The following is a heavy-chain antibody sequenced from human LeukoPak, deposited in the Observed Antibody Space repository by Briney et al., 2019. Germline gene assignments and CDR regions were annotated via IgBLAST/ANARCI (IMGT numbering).Heavy chain of an antibody. CDR1: GGSISSYV. Sequence: SETLSLTCTVSGGSISSYVLIWVRQPAGKGLEWIGRIFSSGTTNYNPSLKSRVTMSVDTSKNQFSLKLSSVTAADTAVYYCARGRGEYYYDSSGYYVYYFDYWSQGTLVTVSS. J-gene: IGHJ4*02. D-gene: IGHD3-22*01. CDR3: ARGRGEYYYDSSGYYVYYFDY. CDR2: IFSSGTT. V-gene: IGHV4-4*07.